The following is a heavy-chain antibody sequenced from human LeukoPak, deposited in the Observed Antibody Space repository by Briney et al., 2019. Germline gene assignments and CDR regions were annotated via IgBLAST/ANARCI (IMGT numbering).Heavy chain of an antibody. CDR2: FGGSGGGT. J-gene: IGHJ2*01. V-gene: IGHV3-23*01. CDR3: AKALNYWYFDL. CDR1: GFTFSSYV. Sequence: PGGSLRLSCAASGFTFSSYVMTWVRQAPGKGLEWVSAFGGSGGGTYYADSVKGRFTISIDNSKNTLYLQMNSLRAEDTATYYCAKALNYWYFDLWGRGNLVTVSS.